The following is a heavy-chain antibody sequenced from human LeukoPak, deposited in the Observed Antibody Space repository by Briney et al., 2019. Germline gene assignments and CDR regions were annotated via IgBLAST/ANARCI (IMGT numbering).Heavy chain of an antibody. J-gene: IGHJ4*02. CDR3: AKSPYRGGSSWTEFDY. Sequence: GRSLRLSCAASGFAFSSYAMHWVRQGPGKGLEWVAFIRYDGSDKYYADSVKGRFTISRDSSKNTVYLQMNSLRDEDTAVYYCAKSPYRGGSSWTEFDYWGQGTLVTVSS. D-gene: IGHD6-13*01. CDR2: IRYDGSDK. CDR1: GFAFSSYA. V-gene: IGHV3-30*04.